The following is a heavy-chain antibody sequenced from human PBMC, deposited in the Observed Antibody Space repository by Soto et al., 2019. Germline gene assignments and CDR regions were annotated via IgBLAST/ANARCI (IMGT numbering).Heavy chain of an antibody. Sequence: VGSLRLSCAASGFTFSSYGMHWVRQAPGKGLEWVAVISYDGSNKYYADSVKGRFTISRDNSKNTLYLQMNSLRAEDTAVYYCAKGSPTLMDVWGQGTTVTGAS. J-gene: IGHJ6*02. CDR1: GFTFSSYG. V-gene: IGHV3-30*18. CDR2: ISYDGSNK. D-gene: IGHD3-10*01. CDR3: AKGSPTLMDV.